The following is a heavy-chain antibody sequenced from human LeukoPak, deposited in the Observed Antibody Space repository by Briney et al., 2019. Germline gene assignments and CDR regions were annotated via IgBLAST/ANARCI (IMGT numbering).Heavy chain of an antibody. CDR3: ARDWYDFAPGYMDV. V-gene: IGHV1-18*01. D-gene: IGHD3-3*01. J-gene: IGHJ6*03. Sequence: GASVKVSCKASGYTFTSYGISWVRQAPGQGLEWMGWISAYNGNTNYAQKLQGRVTMTTDTSTSTVYMALSSLRSEDTAVYYCARDWYDFAPGYMDVWGKGTTVTVSS. CDR1: GYTFTSYG. CDR2: ISAYNGNT.